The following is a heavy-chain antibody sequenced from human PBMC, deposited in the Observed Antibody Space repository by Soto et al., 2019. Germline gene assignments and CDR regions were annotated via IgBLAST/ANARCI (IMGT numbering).Heavy chain of an antibody. V-gene: IGHV4-59*01. D-gene: IGHD3-3*01. Sequence: SETLSLTCNVSGGSISDFYWSWIRQSPGKRLEWIGYLYYTGSTNYNPALKSRVTISLDTSKNQFSLKVRSVTAADTAVYYCARGGGYDFRSSQAPPIDVWGQGTTVTVSS. CDR1: GGSISDFY. J-gene: IGHJ6*02. CDR3: ARGGGYDFRSSQAPPIDV. CDR2: LYYTGST.